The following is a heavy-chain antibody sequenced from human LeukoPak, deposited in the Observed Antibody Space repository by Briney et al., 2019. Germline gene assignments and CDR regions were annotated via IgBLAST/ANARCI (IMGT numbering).Heavy chain of an antibody. J-gene: IGHJ6*02. D-gene: IGHD2-2*01. V-gene: IGHV2-5*01. Sequence: SGPTLVNPIQTLTLTCTFSGFSLSTSGVGVGWIRQPPGKALEWLALIYWNDDKRYSPSLKSRLTITKDTSKNQVVLTMTNMDPVDTATYYCAHSTNCSSTSCRFYYYYGMDVWGQGTTVTVSS. CDR1: GFSLSTSGVG. CDR2: IYWNDDK. CDR3: AHSTNCSSTSCRFYYYYGMDV.